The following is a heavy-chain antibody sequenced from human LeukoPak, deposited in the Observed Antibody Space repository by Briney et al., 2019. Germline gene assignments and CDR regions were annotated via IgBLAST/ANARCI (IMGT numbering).Heavy chain of an antibody. D-gene: IGHD3-16*01. V-gene: IGHV3-7*03. J-gene: IGHJ6*02. CDR3: ARGGGLDV. Sequence: PGGSLRLSCAASGFIFSSYWMNWVRQAPGKGLEWVANIKQDGSEKYYVDSVKGRFTISRDNAKNSLCLQMSNLRAEDTAVYFCARGGGLDVWGQGATVTVSS. CDR2: IKQDGSEK. CDR1: GFIFSSYW.